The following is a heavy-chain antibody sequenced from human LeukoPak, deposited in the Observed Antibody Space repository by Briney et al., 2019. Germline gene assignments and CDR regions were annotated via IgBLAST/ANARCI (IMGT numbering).Heavy chain of an antibody. CDR3: ARGQKYSYGYRVTELGSGYFDY. CDR2: IYYSGST. J-gene: IGHJ4*02. D-gene: IGHD5-18*01. CDR1: GGSISSYY. V-gene: IGHV4-59*01. Sequence: SETLSLTCTVSGGSISSYYWNWIRQPPGKGLEWIGYIYYSGSTKYNPSLKSRVSISVDTSKNQLSLRLSSVTAADTAVYYCARGQKYSYGYRVTELGSGYFDYWGQGTLVTVSS.